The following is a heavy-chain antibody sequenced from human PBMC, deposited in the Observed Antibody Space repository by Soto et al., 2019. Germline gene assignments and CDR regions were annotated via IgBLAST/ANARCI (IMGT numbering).Heavy chain of an antibody. CDR3: ARHGVQLWLGPSSAGPGMDX. CDR2: IGYDGSNK. Sequence: WGSLRLSCAASGFTFSSYGMHWVRQAPGKGLEWVAVIGYDGSNKYYAYSVKGRFTISIDNSKNTLYLQMNSLRAEDTAVYYCARHGVQLWLGPSSAGPGMDXWGQGTTVTVS. V-gene: IGHV3-33*01. J-gene: IGHJ6*02. CDR1: GFTFSSYG. D-gene: IGHD5-18*01.